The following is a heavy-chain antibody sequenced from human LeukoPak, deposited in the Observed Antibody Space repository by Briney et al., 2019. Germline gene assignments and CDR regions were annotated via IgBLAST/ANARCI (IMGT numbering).Heavy chain of an antibody. J-gene: IGHJ4*02. Sequence: ASVKVSCKAPGGTFSSYAISWVRQAPGQGLEWMGGIIPIFGTANYAQKFQGRVTITADKSTSTAYMELSSLRSEDTAVYYCAKDRIVVVTAVFDYWGQGTLVTVSS. CDR2: IIPIFGTA. D-gene: IGHD2-21*02. V-gene: IGHV1-69*06. CDR3: AKDRIVVVTAVFDY. CDR1: GGTFSSYA.